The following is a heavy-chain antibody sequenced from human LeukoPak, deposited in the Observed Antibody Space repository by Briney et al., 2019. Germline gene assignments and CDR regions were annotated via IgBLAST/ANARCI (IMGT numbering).Heavy chain of an antibody. CDR2: IRSKANSYAT. CDR3: TRPGVDSSSWYPLIGYHYGMDV. Sequence: GGSLRLSCAASGFTFSGSAMHWVRQASGKGLEWVGRIRSKANSYATAYAASVKGRFTISRDDSKNTAYLQMNSLKTEDTAVYYCTRPGVDSSSWYPLIGYHYGMDVWGQGTTVTVSS. D-gene: IGHD6-13*01. CDR1: GFTFSGSA. J-gene: IGHJ6*02. V-gene: IGHV3-73*01.